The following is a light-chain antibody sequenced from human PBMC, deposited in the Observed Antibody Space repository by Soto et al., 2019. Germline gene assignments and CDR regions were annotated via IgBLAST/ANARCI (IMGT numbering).Light chain of an antibody. CDR1: TGAVTSGYY. CDR3: LLYFGGAQLV. V-gene: IGLV7-43*01. J-gene: IGLJ3*02. CDR2: NTI. Sequence: QTVVTQEPSLTVSPGGTVTLTCASSTGAVTSGYYPNWFQQKPGQAPRSLIYNTIKNHSWTPARFSGTLLEGKAALTLSGAQHEDEADYYCLLYFGGAQLVFGGGTKLTVL.